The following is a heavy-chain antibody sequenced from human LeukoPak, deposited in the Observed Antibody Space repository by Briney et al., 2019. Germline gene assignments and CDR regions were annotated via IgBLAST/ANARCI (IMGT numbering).Heavy chain of an antibody. J-gene: IGHJ3*02. Sequence: ASVKVSCKASGHTLTGYYIHWVRQATGQGLEWMGWTNHRSGDTKNAEEFQGRVTMTRDSSINTFYMDLSRLRSDDTAIYFCVGSSGFDPRDALDIWGQGTLVAVSS. CDR3: VGSSGFDPRDALDI. V-gene: IGHV1-2*02. CDR1: GHTLTGYY. CDR2: TNHRSGDT. D-gene: IGHD5-12*01.